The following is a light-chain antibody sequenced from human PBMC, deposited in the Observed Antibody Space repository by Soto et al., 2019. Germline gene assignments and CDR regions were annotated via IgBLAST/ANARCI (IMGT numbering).Light chain of an antibody. J-gene: IGKJ2*01. CDR3: QQSYSVPHT. V-gene: IGKV1-39*01. CDR1: QNIFSY. Sequence: DIQMTQSPSSLSASVGDRVTITCRASQNIFSYLSWYRHKPGKAPKLLIYAASSLQSGVPSRFSGSGSGTDFALTISSLQPEDFATFYCQQSYSVPHTFGQGTKVEI. CDR2: AAS.